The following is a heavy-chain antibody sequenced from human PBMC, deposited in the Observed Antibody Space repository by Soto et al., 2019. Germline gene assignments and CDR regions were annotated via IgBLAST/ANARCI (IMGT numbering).Heavy chain of an antibody. CDR3: ARTDIVTTNGFDP. Sequence: QVHLQQWGAGLLKPSETLSLTCAVYGESFIGYYWTWIRQPPGKGLEWNGEINHRGSTNYNPSLKSRVTISIDTSKNQFSLKLSSVTAADTSVYYCARTDIVTTNGFDPWGQGTLVTVSS. CDR1: GESFIGYY. CDR2: INHRGST. V-gene: IGHV4-34*02. J-gene: IGHJ5*02. D-gene: IGHD5-12*01.